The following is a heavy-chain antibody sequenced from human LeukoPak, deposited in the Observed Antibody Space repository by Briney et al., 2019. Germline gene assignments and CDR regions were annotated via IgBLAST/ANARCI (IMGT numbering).Heavy chain of an antibody. CDR2: ISSSSGYI. V-gene: IGHV3-21*01. CDR1: GFTFSSYA. D-gene: IGHD2-2*01. CDR3: ARGGYQPYYYMDV. J-gene: IGHJ6*03. Sequence: GSLRLSCAASGFTFSSYAMNWVRQAPGKGLGWVSSISSSSGYIFYADSVKGRFTISRDNSKKIVYLQMDSLRVDDTAVYYCARGGYQPYYYMDVWGTGTTVTVSS.